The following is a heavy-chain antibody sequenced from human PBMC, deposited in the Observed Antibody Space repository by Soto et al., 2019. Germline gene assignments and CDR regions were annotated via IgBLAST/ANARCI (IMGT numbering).Heavy chain of an antibody. CDR2: IYYSGST. CDR3: ARGGIWWDY. V-gene: IGHV4-61*01. D-gene: IGHD5-12*01. Sequence: QVQLQESGPGLVKPSETLSLTCTVSGGSVSSGSYYWSWIRQPPGKGLEWIGYIYYSGSTNYNPSLKRRVTTSVDTSKTQISLKLSAVIAADTAVYYCARGGIWWDYRGQGTLVTVSS. J-gene: IGHJ4*02. CDR1: GGSVSSGSYY.